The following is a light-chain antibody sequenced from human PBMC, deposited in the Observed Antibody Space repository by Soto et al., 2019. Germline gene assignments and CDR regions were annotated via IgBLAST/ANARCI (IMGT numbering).Light chain of an antibody. J-gene: IGKJ5*01. V-gene: IGKV1-33*01. CDR2: DAS. Sequence: DIQMTQSPSSLSASVGDRVTITCQASQDISNYLNWYQQKPGKAPKLLTYDASTLETGVPSRFSGSGSGTDFTFTISSLQPEDIATYYCQQYDNLSITFGQGTRLDIK. CDR3: QQYDNLSIT. CDR1: QDISNY.